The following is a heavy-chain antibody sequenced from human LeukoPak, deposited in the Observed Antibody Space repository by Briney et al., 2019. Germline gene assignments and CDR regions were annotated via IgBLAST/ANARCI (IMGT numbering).Heavy chain of an antibody. CDR2: FDPEDGET. V-gene: IGHV1-24*01. D-gene: IGHD2-2*01. CDR3: ATGIVVVPAATDDAFDI. J-gene: IGHJ3*02. CDR1: GYTLTELS. Sequence: ASVKVSCRVSGYTLTELSMHWVRQAPGKGLEWMGGFDPEDGETIYAQKFQGRVTVTEDTSTDTAYMELSSLRSEDTAVYYCATGIVVVPAATDDAFDIWGQGTMVTVSS.